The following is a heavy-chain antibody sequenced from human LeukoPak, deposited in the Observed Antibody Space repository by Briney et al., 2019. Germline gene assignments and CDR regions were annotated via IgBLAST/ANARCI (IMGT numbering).Heavy chain of an antibody. CDR3: AKAGRGGATTMVRGVKGDYYYMDV. V-gene: IGHV3-23*01. CDR2: ISGSGGRT. Sequence: PGGSLRLSCAASGFTFSSYGMSWVRQAPGKGLEWVSAISGSGGRTYYADSVKGRFTISRDNSKNTLYLQMNSLRVEDTAVYYCAKAGRGGATTMVRGVKGDYYYMDVWGKGTTVTISS. CDR1: GFTFSSYG. D-gene: IGHD3-10*01. J-gene: IGHJ6*03.